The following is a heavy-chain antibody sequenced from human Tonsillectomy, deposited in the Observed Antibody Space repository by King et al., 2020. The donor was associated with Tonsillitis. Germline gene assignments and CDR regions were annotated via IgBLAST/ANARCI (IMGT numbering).Heavy chain of an antibody. J-gene: IGHJ4*02. V-gene: IGHV3-23*04. D-gene: IGHD3-22*01. CDR3: AKEGGYDSSGYSPDFDY. Sequence: VQLVESGGGLVQPGGSLRLSCAASGFTFSSYAMSWVRQAPGKGLEGVSAITGSGVSTYYGDTVKGRFTISRDNSNNTLFLQMNSLRAEDTALFYCAKEGGYDSSGYSPDFDYWGQGTLVTVSS. CDR2: ITGSGVST. CDR1: GFTFSSYA.